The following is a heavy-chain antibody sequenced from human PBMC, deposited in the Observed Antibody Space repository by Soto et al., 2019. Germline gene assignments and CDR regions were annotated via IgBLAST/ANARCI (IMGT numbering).Heavy chain of an antibody. CDR1: GFTFSNHW. Sequence: PGGSLRLSCAASGFTFSNHWINWVRQAPGKGLEWVAVIWYDGSNKYYADSVKGRFTISRDNSKNTLYLQMNSLRAEDTAVYYCARGRIAAAGTYMDYWGQGTLVTVSS. CDR2: IWYDGSNK. V-gene: IGHV3-33*08. CDR3: ARGRIAAAGTYMDY. D-gene: IGHD6-13*01. J-gene: IGHJ4*02.